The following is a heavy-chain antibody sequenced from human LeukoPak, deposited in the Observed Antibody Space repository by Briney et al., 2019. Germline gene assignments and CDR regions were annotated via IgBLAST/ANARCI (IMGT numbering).Heavy chain of an antibody. D-gene: IGHD3-10*01. J-gene: IGHJ3*02. Sequence: GASVKVSCKASGYTFTSYYMHWVRQAPGQGLEWMGIINPSGGSTSYPQKFQGRVTMTRDTSTSTVYMELSSVRYEDTAVYYCARATMVRGADDAFDIWGQGTMVTVSS. CDR1: GYTFTSYY. CDR2: INPSGGST. V-gene: IGHV1-46*01. CDR3: ARATMVRGADDAFDI.